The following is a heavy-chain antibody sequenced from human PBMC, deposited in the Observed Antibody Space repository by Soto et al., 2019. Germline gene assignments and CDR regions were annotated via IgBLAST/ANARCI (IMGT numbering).Heavy chain of an antibody. J-gene: IGHJ6*02. CDR1: GGSISNADYY. CDR3: ARAIVVTVGGMDV. Sequence: QVQLQESGPGLVKPSQTLSLTGTVSGGSISNADYYWSWVRQPPGKGLEWIGYIYYSGSSFFNPSLKSRVTMSKDTSKNQFSLRLTSVTAADTAVYYCARAIVVTVGGMDVWGRGTTVTVSS. CDR2: IYYSGSS. D-gene: IGHD5-12*01. V-gene: IGHV4-30-4*01.